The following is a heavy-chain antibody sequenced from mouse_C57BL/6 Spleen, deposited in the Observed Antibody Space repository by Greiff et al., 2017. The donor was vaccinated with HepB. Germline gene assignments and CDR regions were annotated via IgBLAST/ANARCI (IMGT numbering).Heavy chain of an antibody. CDR1: GFSLTSYA. V-gene: IGHV2-9-1*01. Sequence: VQLMESGPGLVAPSQSLSITCTVSGFSLTSYAISWVRQPPGKGLEWLGVIWTGGGTNYNSALKSRLSISKDNSKSQVFLKMNSLQTDDTARYYCASYYYGSSYGYYAMDYWGQGTSVTVSS. J-gene: IGHJ4*01. CDR2: IWTGGGT. D-gene: IGHD1-1*01. CDR3: ASYYYGSSYGYYAMDY.